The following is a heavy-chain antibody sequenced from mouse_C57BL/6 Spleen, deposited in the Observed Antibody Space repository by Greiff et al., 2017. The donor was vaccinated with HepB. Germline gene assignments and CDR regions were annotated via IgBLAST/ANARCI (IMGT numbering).Heavy chain of an antibody. CDR2: IDPETGGT. V-gene: IGHV1-15*01. CDR3: TSYDYDAY. Sequence: QVQLQQSGAELVRPGASVTLSCKASGYTFTDYEMHWVKQRPVHGLEWIGAIDPETGGTAYNQKFKGKAILTADKSSSTAYMELRSLTSEDSAVYYCTSYDYDAYWGQGTLVTVSA. CDR1: GYTFTDYE. D-gene: IGHD2-4*01. J-gene: IGHJ3*01.